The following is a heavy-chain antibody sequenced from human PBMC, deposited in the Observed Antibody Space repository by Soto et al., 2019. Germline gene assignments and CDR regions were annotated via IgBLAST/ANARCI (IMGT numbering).Heavy chain of an antibody. V-gene: IGHV4-34*01. J-gene: IGHJ4*02. D-gene: IGHD3-22*01. CDR3: ARGASGYYGSSGYYSPYYFDY. Sequence: SETLSLTCAVYGGSFSGYYWSWIRQPPWKGLEWIGEINHSGSTNYNPSLKSRVTISVDTSKNQFSLKLSSVTAADTAVYYCARGASGYYGSSGYYSPYYFDYWGQGTLVTVSS. CDR1: GGSFSGYY. CDR2: INHSGST.